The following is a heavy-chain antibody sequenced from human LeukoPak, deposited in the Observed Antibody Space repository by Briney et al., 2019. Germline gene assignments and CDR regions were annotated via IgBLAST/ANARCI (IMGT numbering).Heavy chain of an antibody. CDR3: ARRADYGSGSYYNY. V-gene: IGHV4-4*07. Sequence: SETLSLTCTVSGGSISSYYWSWIRQPAGKGLEWIGRIYTSGSTYYNPSLKSRVTISVDTSKNQFSLKLSSVTAADTAVYYCARRADYGSGSYYNYWGQGTLVTVSS. D-gene: IGHD3-10*01. J-gene: IGHJ4*02. CDR2: IYTSGST. CDR1: GGSISSYY.